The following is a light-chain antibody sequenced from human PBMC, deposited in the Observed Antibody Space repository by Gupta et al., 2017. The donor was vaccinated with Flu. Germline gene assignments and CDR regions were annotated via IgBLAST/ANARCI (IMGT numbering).Light chain of an antibody. CDR1: STNIGNNA. J-gene: IGLJ2*01. CDR2: HDD. CDR3: AAWDDSRNGPV. Sequence: RDTISCSGSSTNIGNNAVNWYQQLPGKAPKLLIYHDDLLPSGVSDRFSGSKSGTSASLAISGLQAEDEADYYCAAWDDSRNGPVFGGGTKLTVL. V-gene: IGLV1-36*01.